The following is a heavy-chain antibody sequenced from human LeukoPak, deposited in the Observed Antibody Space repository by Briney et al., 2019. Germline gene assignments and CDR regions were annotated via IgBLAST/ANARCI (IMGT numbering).Heavy chain of an antibody. Sequence: GRSLRLSCAASGFTFDDYAMHWVRQAPGKGLEWVSGISWNSGSIGYADFVKGRSTISRDNAKNSLYLQMNSLRAEDTALYYCAKDSERYSGSYSTFDYWGQGTLVTVSS. D-gene: IGHD1-26*01. CDR1: GFTFDDYA. J-gene: IGHJ4*02. V-gene: IGHV3-9*01. CDR3: AKDSERYSGSYSTFDY. CDR2: ISWNSGSI.